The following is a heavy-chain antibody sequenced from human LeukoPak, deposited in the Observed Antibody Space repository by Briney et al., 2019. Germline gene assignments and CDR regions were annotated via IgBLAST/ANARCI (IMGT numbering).Heavy chain of an antibody. CDR2: IYHSGST. D-gene: IGHD1-1*01. CDR3: ARIGNYYFDY. CDR1: GGSISSGNW. Sequence: PSETLSLTCAVSGGSISSGNWWTRVRQPPGKGLDWIGEIYHSGSTNYNPSLKSRVTISVDKSKNQFSLKLTSVTAADTAVYFCARIGNYYFDYWGQGTLVTVSS. V-gene: IGHV4-4*02. J-gene: IGHJ4*02.